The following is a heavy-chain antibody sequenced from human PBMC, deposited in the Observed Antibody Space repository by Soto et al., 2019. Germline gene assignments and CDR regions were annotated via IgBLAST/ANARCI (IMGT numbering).Heavy chain of an antibody. V-gene: IGHV3-30*18. CDR2: ISYDGSNK. Sequence: QVQLVESGGGVVQPGRSLRLSCAASGFTFSSYGMHWVRQAPGKGLEWVAVISYDGSNKYYADSVKGRFTISRDNSKNTLYLQMNSLRAEDTAVYYCAKAGDTAMVTRYYYYGMDVWGPGTTVTVSS. CDR1: GFTFSSYG. D-gene: IGHD5-18*01. J-gene: IGHJ6*02. CDR3: AKAGDTAMVTRYYYYGMDV.